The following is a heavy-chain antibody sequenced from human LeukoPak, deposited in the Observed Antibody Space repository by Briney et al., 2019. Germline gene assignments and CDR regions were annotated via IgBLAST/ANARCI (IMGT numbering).Heavy chain of an antibody. CDR2: IYTSGST. D-gene: IGHD4-17*01. CDR3: ARGDGNWFDP. J-gene: IGHJ5*02. CDR1: GGSISSYY. V-gene: IGHV4-4*09. Sequence: SETLSLTCTVSGGSISSYYWSWIRQPPGKGLEWIGYIYTSGSTNYNPSLKSRVTISVDTSKNQFSLKLSSVTAADTAVYYCARGDGNWFDPWGQGTLVTVSS.